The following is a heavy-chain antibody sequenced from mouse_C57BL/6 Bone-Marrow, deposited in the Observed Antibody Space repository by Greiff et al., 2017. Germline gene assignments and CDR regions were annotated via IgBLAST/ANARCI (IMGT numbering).Heavy chain of an antibody. J-gene: IGHJ3*01. D-gene: IGHD2-4*01. V-gene: IGHV14-4*01. Sequence: EVMLVESGAELVRPGASVKLSCTASGFNIKDDYMHWVKQRPEQGLEWIGWIDPENGDTEYASKFQGKATITADTSSNTAYLQLSSLTSEDTAVYYCTTMGLRRVSWFAYWGQGTLVTVSA. CDR1: GFNIKDDY. CDR2: IDPENGDT. CDR3: TTMGLRRVSWFAY.